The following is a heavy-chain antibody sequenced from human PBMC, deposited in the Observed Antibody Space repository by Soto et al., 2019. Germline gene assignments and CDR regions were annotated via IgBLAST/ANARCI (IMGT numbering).Heavy chain of an antibody. V-gene: IGHV4-4*02. Sequence: PSETLSLTCVVSGGTISSPDCWTLVRQPPGKGLEWIGEIFQSGSTNYTPSLESRVTISVDKSKNQFSLTLTSVTAADTAVYFCARGRGRYSSGWSWFDPWGQGILVTVSS. J-gene: IGHJ5*02. CDR2: IFQSGST. CDR1: GGTISSPDC. D-gene: IGHD6-19*01. CDR3: ARGRGRYSSGWSWFDP.